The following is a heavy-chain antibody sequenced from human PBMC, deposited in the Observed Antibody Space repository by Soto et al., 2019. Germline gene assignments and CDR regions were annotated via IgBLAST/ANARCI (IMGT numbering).Heavy chain of an antibody. J-gene: IGHJ4*02. D-gene: IGHD6-19*01. Sequence: GGVLRLSCGASGFTFSNYYMSWIRQAPGKGLEWVSYISSTGRTIYYADSVKGRFTVSRDNAQNSLSLKLNSLRVEDTAVYYCARSYSSGWEFDYWGQGTQVTVSS. V-gene: IGHV3-11*01. CDR1: GFTFSNYY. CDR2: ISSTGRTI. CDR3: ARSYSSGWEFDY.